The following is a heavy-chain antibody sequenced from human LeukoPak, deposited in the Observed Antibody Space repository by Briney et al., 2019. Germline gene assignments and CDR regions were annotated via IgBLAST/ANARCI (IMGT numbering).Heavy chain of an antibody. D-gene: IGHD3-3*01. Sequence: SETLSLTYTVSGGSISSGSYYWSWIRQPAGKGLEWIGRIYTSGSTNYNPSLKSRVTISVDTSKNQFSLKLSSVTAADTAVYFCARHFHGRFWSGYYPDYWGQGTLVTVSS. J-gene: IGHJ4*02. CDR1: GGSISSGSYY. CDR3: ARHFHGRFWSGYYPDY. V-gene: IGHV4-61*02. CDR2: IYTSGST.